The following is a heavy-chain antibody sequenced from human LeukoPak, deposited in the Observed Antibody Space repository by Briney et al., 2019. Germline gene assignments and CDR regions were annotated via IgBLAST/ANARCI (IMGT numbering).Heavy chain of an antibody. Sequence: ASVKVSCKASGYTFTSYYMHWVRQAPGPRLEWMGIINPSGGSTSYAQKFQGRVTMTRDTSTSTVYMELSSLRSEDTAVYYCAREFGQPNDAFDIWGQGTMVTVSS. CDR1: GYTFTSYY. V-gene: IGHV1-46*01. CDR2: INPSGGST. J-gene: IGHJ3*02. D-gene: IGHD3-10*01. CDR3: AREFGQPNDAFDI.